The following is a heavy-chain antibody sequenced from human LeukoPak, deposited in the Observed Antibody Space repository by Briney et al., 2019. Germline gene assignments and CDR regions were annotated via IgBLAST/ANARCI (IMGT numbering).Heavy chain of an antibody. CDR1: GFTFSSYE. Sequence: PGGSLRLSCAASGFTFSSYEMNWVRQAPGKGLEWVSSISSSSSHIYYADSVRGRFTISRDNARNSLYLQMNSLRAEDTAVYYCAREGEQLAFDYWGQGTLVTVSS. CDR3: AREGEQLAFDY. J-gene: IGHJ4*02. D-gene: IGHD6-6*01. CDR2: ISSSSSHI. V-gene: IGHV3-21*01.